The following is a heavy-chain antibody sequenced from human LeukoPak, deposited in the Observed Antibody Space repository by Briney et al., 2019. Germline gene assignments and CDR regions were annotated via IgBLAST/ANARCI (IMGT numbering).Heavy chain of an antibody. CDR2: ISAYNGNT. D-gene: IGHD3-10*01. Sequence: ASVKVSCKASGYTFTSYGISWVRQAPGQGLEWMGWISAYNGNTNYAQKLQGRVTMTTDTSTSTAYMELRSLRSDDTAVYYCARATTGISWFDPWAREPWSPSPQ. J-gene: IGHJ5*02. V-gene: IGHV1-18*01. CDR1: GYTFTSYG. CDR3: ARATTGISWFDP.